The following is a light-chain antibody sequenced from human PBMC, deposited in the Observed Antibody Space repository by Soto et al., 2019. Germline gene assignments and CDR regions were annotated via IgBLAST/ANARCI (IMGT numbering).Light chain of an antibody. CDR3: QQYGSSYT. CDR2: GAS. V-gene: IGKV3-20*01. Sequence: EIGLTQSPGTLSLSPGERATLSCRASQSVSSSYLAWYQQQPGQAPRLLIYGASSRATGIPDRFSGSGSGTDFTLTISRLEPEDFAVYYCQQYGSSYTFGQGTKLEIK. J-gene: IGKJ2*01. CDR1: QSVSSSY.